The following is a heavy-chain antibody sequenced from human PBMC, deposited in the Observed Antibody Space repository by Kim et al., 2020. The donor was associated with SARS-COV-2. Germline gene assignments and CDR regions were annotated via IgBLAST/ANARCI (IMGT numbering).Heavy chain of an antibody. J-gene: IGHJ3*01. D-gene: IGHD3-10*01. CDR3: AKVSSSVVRWFGACDF. Sequence: GGSLRLSCAASGFTFSSYGMHWVRQAPGKGLEWVAVISYDGSNKYYADPVKGRFTISRDNSKNTLYLQMNSLRAEDTAVYYCAKVSSSVVRWFGACDFWG. CDR1: GFTFSSYG. V-gene: IGHV3-30*18. CDR2: ISYDGSNK.